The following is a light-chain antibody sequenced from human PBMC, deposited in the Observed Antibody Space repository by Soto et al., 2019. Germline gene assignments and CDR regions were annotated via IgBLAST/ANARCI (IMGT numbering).Light chain of an antibody. CDR1: QSISSW. V-gene: IGKV1-5*03. CDR3: QQYNSYPDT. Sequence: DIQMTQSPSTLSASVGDRVTITSRASQSISSWLAWYQQKPGKAPKVLIYKASNLQSGVPSRFSGSGSGTEFTLTISSLQPDDLATYHCQQYNSYPDTFGHGTKLEIK. CDR2: KAS. J-gene: IGKJ2*01.